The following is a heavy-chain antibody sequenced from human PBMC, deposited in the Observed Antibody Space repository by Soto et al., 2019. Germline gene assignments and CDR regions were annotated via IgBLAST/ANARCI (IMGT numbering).Heavy chain of an antibody. CDR3: ARVQYGVDYGSGSYGLDY. Sequence: SETLSLTCAVSSGSISSSNWWSWVRQPPGKGLEWIGEIYHSGSTNYNPSLKSRVTISVDKSKNQFSLKLSSVTAADTAVYYCARVQYGVDYGSGSYGLDYWGQGTLVTVSS. D-gene: IGHD3-10*01. CDR2: IYHSGST. J-gene: IGHJ4*02. V-gene: IGHV4-4*02. CDR1: SGSISSSNW.